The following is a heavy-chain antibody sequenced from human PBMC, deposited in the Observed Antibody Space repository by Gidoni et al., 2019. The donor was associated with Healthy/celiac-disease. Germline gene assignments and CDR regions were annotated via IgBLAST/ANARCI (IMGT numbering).Heavy chain of an antibody. CDR2: ISAYNGNT. V-gene: IGHV1-18*01. CDR3: AREGVAGTIDY. Sequence: QVQLVQSGAEVKKPGASVKVSCKASGYTFTSYGISWVRQTPERGLEWMGWISAYNGNTNYAQKLQGRVTMATETFMSTAYMELRSLRFDDTAVYYCAREGVAGTIDYWGQGTLVTVSS. J-gene: IGHJ4*02. CDR1: GYTFTSYG. D-gene: IGHD6-19*01.